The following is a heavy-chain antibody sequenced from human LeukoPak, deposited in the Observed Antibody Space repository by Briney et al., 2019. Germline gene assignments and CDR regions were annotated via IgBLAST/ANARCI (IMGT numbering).Heavy chain of an antibody. Sequence: SETLSLTCTVSGYSISSGYYWGWVRQPPGKGLEWIGSIYHSGSTYYNPSLKSRVTISVDTSKNQFSLKLSSVTAADTAVYYCALEVPAAMPGDGGFDYWGRGTLVTVSS. CDR3: ALEVPAAMPGDGGFDY. D-gene: IGHD2-2*01. V-gene: IGHV4-38-2*02. CDR2: IYHSGST. CDR1: GYSISSGYY. J-gene: IGHJ4*02.